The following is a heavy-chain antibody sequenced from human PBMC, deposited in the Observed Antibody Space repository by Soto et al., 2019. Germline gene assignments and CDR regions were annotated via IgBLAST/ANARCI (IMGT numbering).Heavy chain of an antibody. CDR1: GYTLTESS. CDR2: FDPVDGET. Sequence: GASVKVSCKVSGYTLTESSMHWLREFPGKGLEWMGGFDPVDGETFYAQKFRGRVTMSEDTSTDTAYMELSSLRSEDTAVYYCATTKSAYYDSYDYWGQGTLVTVSS. V-gene: IGHV1-24*01. D-gene: IGHD3-22*01. J-gene: IGHJ4*02. CDR3: ATTKSAYYDSYDY.